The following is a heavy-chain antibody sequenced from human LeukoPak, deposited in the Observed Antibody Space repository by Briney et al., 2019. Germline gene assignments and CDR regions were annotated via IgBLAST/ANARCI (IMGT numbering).Heavy chain of an antibody. Sequence: GASVKVSCKASGYTFTSYGISWVRQAPGQGLEWVGWISVYNGKTNYAQKLQGRVTMTTDTSTSTAYMELRSLRSDDTAVYYCARLSTYDSSGYVTNWGQGTLVTVSS. CDR3: ARLSTYDSSGYVTN. CDR1: GYTFTSYG. V-gene: IGHV1-18*01. D-gene: IGHD3-22*01. CDR2: ISVYNGKT. J-gene: IGHJ4*02.